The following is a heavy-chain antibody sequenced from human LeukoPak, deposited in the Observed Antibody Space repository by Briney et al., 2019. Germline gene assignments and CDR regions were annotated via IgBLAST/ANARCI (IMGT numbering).Heavy chain of an antibody. D-gene: IGHD1-26*01. V-gene: IGHV3-21*01. CDR2: ISSSSSYI. CDR1: GFTFSSYS. Sequence: GGSLRLSCADSGFTFSSYSMNWVRQAPGKGLEWVSSISSSSSYIYYADSVKGRFTISRDNAKNSLYLQMNSLRAEDTAVYYCARDPISAGGDTGYGMDVWGQGTTVTVSS. J-gene: IGHJ6*02. CDR3: ARDPISAGGDTGYGMDV.